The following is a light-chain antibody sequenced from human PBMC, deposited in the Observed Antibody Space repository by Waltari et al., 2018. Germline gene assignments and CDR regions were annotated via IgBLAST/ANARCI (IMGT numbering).Light chain of an antibody. CDR2: DAS. Sequence: IVLTQSPATLSLSPGERATFSCRASQSVSSYLAWYQQNPGQAPRLLIYDASNRATGIPARFSGSGSGTDFTLTISSLEPEDFAVYYCQQRSNWPPSWTFGQGTKVEIK. CDR1: QSVSSY. V-gene: IGKV3-11*01. CDR3: QQRSNWPPSWT. J-gene: IGKJ1*01.